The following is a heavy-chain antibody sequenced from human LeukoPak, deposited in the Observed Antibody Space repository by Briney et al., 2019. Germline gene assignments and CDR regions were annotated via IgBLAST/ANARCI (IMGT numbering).Heavy chain of an antibody. CDR1: GFTFSSYA. D-gene: IGHD2-8*01. CDR2: IGGDDST. Sequence: GGSLRLSCAASGFTFSSYAMSWVRQPPGKGLEWVSGIGGDDSTYYEDFLKGRFTISRDTSKNTLFLQINSLRVEDTAVYYCAKDSHNGYFDYWGQGTLVTVSS. J-gene: IGHJ4*02. V-gene: IGHV3-23*01. CDR3: AKDSHNGYFDY.